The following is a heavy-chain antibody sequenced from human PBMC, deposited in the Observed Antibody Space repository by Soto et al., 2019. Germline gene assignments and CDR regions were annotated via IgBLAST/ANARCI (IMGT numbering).Heavy chain of an antibody. CDR1: GFTFSSYG. D-gene: IGHD3-10*01. Sequence: PGGSLRLSCAASGFTFSSYGMHWVRQAPGKGLEWEAVIWYDGSNKYYADSVKGRFTISRDNSKNTLYLQMNSLRAEDTAVYYCARDIRVGRFGPNWFDPWGQGTLVTVSS. J-gene: IGHJ5*02. V-gene: IGHV3-33*01. CDR2: IWYDGSNK. CDR3: ARDIRVGRFGPNWFDP.